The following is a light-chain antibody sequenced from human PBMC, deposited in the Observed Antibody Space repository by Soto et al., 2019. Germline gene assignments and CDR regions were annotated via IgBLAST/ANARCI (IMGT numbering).Light chain of an antibody. J-gene: IGLJ2*01. V-gene: IGLV3-21*04. CDR2: YDS. CDR1: NIGSKS. CDR3: QVWDSSSDVV. Sequence: ELTQPPSVSVAPGKTARITCGGNNIGSKSVHWYQQKPGQAPVLVIYYDSDRPSGIPERFSGSNSGNTATLTISRVEAGDEADYYCQVWDSSSDVVFGGGTKLTVL.